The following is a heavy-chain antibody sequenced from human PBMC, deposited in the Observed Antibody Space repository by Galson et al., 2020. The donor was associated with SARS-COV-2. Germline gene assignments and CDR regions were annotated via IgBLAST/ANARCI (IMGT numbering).Heavy chain of an antibody. CDR3: ARDSPTCGMDV. CDR1: GGSIRSTY. V-gene: IGHV4-59*08. Sequence: SEPLSLTCSVSGGSIRSTYWTCVRQPPGRGLEWIGNVYYTGSTRYNPSLKSRDTISVDTSKNQSSRRLRSVTAADTAVDSCARDSPTCGMDVWGQGTTVTVSS. CDR2: VYYTGST. J-gene: IGHJ6*02.